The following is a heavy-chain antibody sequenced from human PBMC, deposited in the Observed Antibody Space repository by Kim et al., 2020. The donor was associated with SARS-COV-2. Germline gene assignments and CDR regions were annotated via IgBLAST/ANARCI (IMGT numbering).Heavy chain of an antibody. CDR2: INPSGDAT. V-gene: IGHV1-46*01. CDR1: VYTFSTYY. CDR3: SREGESLKHFDY. J-gene: IGHJ4*02. Sequence: ASVKVSCKASVYTFSTYYMQWVRQAPGQGLEWMGVINPSGDATRYAQKVLGRVTVTRDTSTSTLYMELTSLRSEDTAVYYCSREGESLKHFDYWGQGTLV. D-gene: IGHD3-16*01.